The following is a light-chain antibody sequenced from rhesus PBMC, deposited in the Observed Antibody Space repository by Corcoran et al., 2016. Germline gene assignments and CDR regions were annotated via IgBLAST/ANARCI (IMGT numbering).Light chain of an antibody. CDR2: NAS. J-gene: IGKJ2*01. CDR3: QQYKDVPYS. V-gene: IGKV1-19*01. Sequence: DIQMTQSPSSLSASVGAKVTITCHASQGINTWLVWYQQTPGKAPKPLIYNASSLQSGVPSRFSGSGVGKDFTLTISSLQPEDFANYYCQQYKDVPYSWGQGTKVEIK. CDR1: QGINTW.